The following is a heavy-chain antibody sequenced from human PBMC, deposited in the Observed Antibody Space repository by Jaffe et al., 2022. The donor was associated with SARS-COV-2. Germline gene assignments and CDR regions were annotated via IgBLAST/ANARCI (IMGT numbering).Heavy chain of an antibody. V-gene: IGHV4-61*02. D-gene: IGHD2-2*01. CDR2: IHTSGYT. CDR1: GGSISSGSFH. CDR3: ARGSSTSDFVY. J-gene: IGHJ4*02. Sequence: QVQLQESGPGLVKPSQTLSLTCTVSGGSISSGSFHWSWLRQPAGKGLEWIGRIHTSGYTEYNPSLKSRVTISVDTSKNQFSLKLSSVTAADTAVYYCARGSSTSDFVYWGQGTLVTVSS.